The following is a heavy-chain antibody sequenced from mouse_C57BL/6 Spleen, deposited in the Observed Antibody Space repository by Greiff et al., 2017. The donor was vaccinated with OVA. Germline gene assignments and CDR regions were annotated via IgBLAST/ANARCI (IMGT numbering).Heavy chain of an antibody. J-gene: IGHJ2*01. CDR3: AGNEYCDY. CDR2: INPGSGGT. Sequence: QVQLQQSGAELVRPGTSVKVSCKASGYAFTNYLLEWVKQRPGQGLEWIGVINPGSGGTNYNEKFKGKATLTADKSSSTAYMQLSSLTSGDSAVYFCAGNEYCDYWGQGTALTVSS. V-gene: IGHV1-54*01. CDR1: GYAFTNYL.